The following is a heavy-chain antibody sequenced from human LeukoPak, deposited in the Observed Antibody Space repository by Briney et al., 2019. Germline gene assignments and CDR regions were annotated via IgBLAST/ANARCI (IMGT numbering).Heavy chain of an antibody. CDR1: GGSFSGYH. CDR2: INYSGST. V-gene: IGHV4-34*01. D-gene: IGHD6-13*01. CDR3: AGSSWIRYYYFDMDG. J-gene: IGHJ6*02. Sequence: SETLFLTCAVYGGSFSGYHWSWIRQTPGKGLERIGEINYSGSTNYNPSLKSRVTISVDTSKNQVSLELSSVTAADTAVYYCAGSSWIRYYYFDMDGWGQVTTVTVSS.